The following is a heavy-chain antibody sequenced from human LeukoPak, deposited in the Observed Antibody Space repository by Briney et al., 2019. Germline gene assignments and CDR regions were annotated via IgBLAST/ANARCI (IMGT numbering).Heavy chain of an antibody. D-gene: IGHD6-13*01. Sequence: ASVKVSCKASGYTFTSYYMHWMRHAPGQGLEWMGIINPSGGSSTYAQKFQGGVTMTRDTSTSTVYMELSSLRSDDTAVYYCARGLAAAGTYNWFDPWGQGTLVTVSS. J-gene: IGHJ5*02. CDR3: ARGLAAAGTYNWFDP. V-gene: IGHV1-46*01. CDR2: INPSGGSS. CDR1: GYTFTSYY.